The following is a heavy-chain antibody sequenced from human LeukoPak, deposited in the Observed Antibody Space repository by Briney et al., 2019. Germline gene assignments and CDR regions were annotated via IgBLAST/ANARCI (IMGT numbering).Heavy chain of an antibody. CDR3: AREELRGYSGYAFDY. V-gene: IGHV4-4*07. CDR2: IYTSGST. J-gene: IGHJ4*02. Sequence: PSETLSLTCTVSGGSISSYYWSWIRQPAGKGLEWIGRIYTSGSTNYNPSLKSRVTMSVDTSKNQFSLKLSSVTAADTAVYYCAREELRGYSGYAFDYWAREPWSPSPQ. CDR1: GGSISSYY. D-gene: IGHD5-12*01.